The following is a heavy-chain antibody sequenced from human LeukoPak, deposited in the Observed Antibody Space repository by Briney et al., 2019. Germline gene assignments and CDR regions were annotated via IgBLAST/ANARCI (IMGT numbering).Heavy chain of an antibody. CDR2: INHSGST. CDR1: GGSFSGYY. J-gene: IGHJ4*02. Sequence: SETLSLTCAVYGGSFSGYYWSWIRQPPGKGLEWIGEINHSGSTNYNPSLKSRVTISVDTSKNQFSLKLSSVTAADTAVYYCASTDSSSWYQRGDYWGQGTLVTVSS. V-gene: IGHV4-34*01. CDR3: ASTDSSSWYQRGDY. D-gene: IGHD6-13*01.